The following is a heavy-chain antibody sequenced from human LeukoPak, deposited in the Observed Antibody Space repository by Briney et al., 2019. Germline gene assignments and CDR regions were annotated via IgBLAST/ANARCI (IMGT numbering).Heavy chain of an antibody. CDR3: ARDGPSFGYDFWSGNDAFDI. D-gene: IGHD3-3*01. CDR1: GVTFSSYS. J-gene: IGHJ3*02. CDR2: ISSSSSYI. Sequence: GGSLRRSCAASGVTFSSYSRNWVRQAPGKGLEWVSSISSSSSYIYYADSVKGRFTISRDNAKNSLYLQMNSLRAEDTAVYYCARDGPSFGYDFWSGNDAFDIWGQGTMVTVSS. V-gene: IGHV3-21*01.